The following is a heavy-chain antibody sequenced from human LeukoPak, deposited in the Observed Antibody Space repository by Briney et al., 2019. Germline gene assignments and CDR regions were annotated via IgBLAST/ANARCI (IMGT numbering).Heavy chain of an antibody. V-gene: IGHV3-66*02. D-gene: IGHD3-16*01. J-gene: IGHJ4*02. CDR1: GFTVSSNY. Sequence: GGSLRLSCAASGFTVSSNYMSWVRQAPGKGLEWVSVIYSGGSTYYADSVKGRFTISRDNSKNTLYLQMNSLRAEDTAVYYCATWGYYDYVRGSYDYWGQGTLVTVSS. CDR3: ATWGYYDYVRGSYDY. CDR2: IYSGGST.